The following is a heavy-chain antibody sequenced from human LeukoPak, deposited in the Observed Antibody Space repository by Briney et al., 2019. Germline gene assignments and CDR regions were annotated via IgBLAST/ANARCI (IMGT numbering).Heavy chain of an antibody. CDR2: ISYDGSNK. CDR1: GFTFSSYA. Sequence: GRSLRLSCAASGFTFSSYAMHWVRQAPGKGLEWVAVISYDGSNKYYADSVKGRFTISRDNSKNTLYLQMNSLRAEDTAVYYCARDLWGGIYDPPGGGYFDYWGQGTLVTVSS. J-gene: IGHJ4*02. CDR3: ARDLWGGIYDPPGGGYFDY. V-gene: IGHV3-30*04. D-gene: IGHD5/OR15-5a*01.